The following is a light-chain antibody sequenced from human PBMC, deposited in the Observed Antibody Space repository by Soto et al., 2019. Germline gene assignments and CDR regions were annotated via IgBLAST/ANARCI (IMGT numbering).Light chain of an antibody. CDR2: RND. CDR3: AAWDASLGGRGV. V-gene: IGLV1-47*01. J-gene: IGLJ3*02. CDR1: PSNIGNHL. Sequence: QSVLTQPPSASVTLGQRVTLSCSGSPSNIGNHLVYWYQQVPGTAPKLLIYRNDQRPSGVPDRFSGSKSGTSASLAISGLRPEEEAEYYCAAWDASLGGRGVFGGGTKLNVL.